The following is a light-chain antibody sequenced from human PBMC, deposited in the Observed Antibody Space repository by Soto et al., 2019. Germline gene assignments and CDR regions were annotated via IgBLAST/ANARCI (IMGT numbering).Light chain of an antibody. CDR1: SSNIGAGYD. J-gene: IGLJ3*02. Sequence: QSVLTQPPSVSGAPGKRVTISCTGSSSNIGAGYDVHWYQQFPGTAPKFLIYGNSNRPSGVPDRFSGSKSGTSASLAITGLQAEDEADYYCQSYDSSLSGWVFGGGTKVTVL. CDR3: QSYDSSLSGWV. CDR2: GNS. V-gene: IGLV1-40*01.